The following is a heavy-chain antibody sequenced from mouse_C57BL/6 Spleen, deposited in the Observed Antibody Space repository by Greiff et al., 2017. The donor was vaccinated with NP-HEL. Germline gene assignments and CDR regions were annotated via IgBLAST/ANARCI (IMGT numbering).Heavy chain of an antibody. V-gene: IGHV1-64*01. CDR3: AREAYGSRAWFAY. Sequence: QVQLQQSGAELVKPGASVKLSCKASGYTFTSYWMHWVKQRPGQGLEWIGMIHPNSGSTNYNEKFKSKATLTVDKSSSTAYMQLSSLTSEDSAVYYCAREAYGSRAWFAYWGQGTLVTVSA. CDR2: IHPNSGST. J-gene: IGHJ3*01. D-gene: IGHD1-1*01. CDR1: GYTFTSYW.